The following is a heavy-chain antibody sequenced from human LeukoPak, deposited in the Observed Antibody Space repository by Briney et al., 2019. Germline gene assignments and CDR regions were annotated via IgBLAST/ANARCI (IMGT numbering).Heavy chain of an antibody. Sequence: PGGSLRLSCASCGFTFSSCVMTWVRQAPGKGLEWVSSLSGSGASTFYADSVKGRFTISRDNSKNPLSLQMSSLRAEDTAVYFCAKYLGKYSYGYSGLDYWGQGALVTVSS. V-gene: IGHV3-23*01. CDR3: AKYLGKYSYGYSGLDY. J-gene: IGHJ4*02. CDR2: LSGSGAST. CDR1: GFTFSSCV. D-gene: IGHD5-18*01.